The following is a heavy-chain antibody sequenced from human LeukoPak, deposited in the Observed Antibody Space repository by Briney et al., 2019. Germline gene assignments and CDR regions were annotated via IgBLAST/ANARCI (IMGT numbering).Heavy chain of an antibody. CDR1: GFAFNTYS. CDR2: IFSSSTYI. Sequence: GGSLRLSCAASGFAFNTYSMNWVRQAPGKVLEWVSFIFSSSTYIYYTDSVKGRFTISRDNARNSLYLQMDNLRAEDTGVYYCARDFYDGFALDYWGQGTLVTVSS. D-gene: IGHD2/OR15-2a*01. V-gene: IGHV3-21*03. CDR3: ARDFYDGFALDY. J-gene: IGHJ4*02.